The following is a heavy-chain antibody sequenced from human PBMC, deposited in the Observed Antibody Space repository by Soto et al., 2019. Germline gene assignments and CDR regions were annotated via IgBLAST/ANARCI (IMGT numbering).Heavy chain of an antibody. J-gene: IGHJ4*02. V-gene: IGHV4-59*01. D-gene: IGHD4-17*01. Sequence: SETLSLTCTVSGGSITTYHWSWIRQSPGKGLEWIGYINSSGSTSYNPSLKSRVTMSIDTSMNQFSLKLSSVTAADTALYYCARYKGDYDEGLFDYWGQGTLVTVSS. CDR3: ARYKGDYDEGLFDY. CDR1: GGSITTYH. CDR2: INSSGST.